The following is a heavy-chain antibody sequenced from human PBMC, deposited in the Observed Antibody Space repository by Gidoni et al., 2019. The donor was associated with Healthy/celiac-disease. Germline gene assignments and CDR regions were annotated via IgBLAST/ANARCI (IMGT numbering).Heavy chain of an antibody. Sequence: QVQLQQWGAGLLQPSETLPLTCAVYGGSFSGYYWSWIRQPPGKGLEWIGEINHSGSTNYNPSLKSRVTISVDTSKNQFSLKLSSVTAADTAVYYCARGEDGVVRYGMDVWGQGTTVTVSS. V-gene: IGHV4-34*01. CDR2: INHSGST. CDR3: ARGEDGVVRYGMDV. CDR1: GGSFSGYY. J-gene: IGHJ6*02. D-gene: IGHD3-3*01.